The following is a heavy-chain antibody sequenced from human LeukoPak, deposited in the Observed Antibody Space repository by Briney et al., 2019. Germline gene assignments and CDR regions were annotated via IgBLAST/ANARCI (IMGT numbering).Heavy chain of an antibody. CDR2: INPNSGGT. CDR1: GYTFTGYY. CDR3: ARDPLSYSSGWYYFDY. J-gene: IGHJ4*02. D-gene: IGHD6-19*01. V-gene: IGHV1-2*06. Sequence: ASVKVSXKASGYTFTGYYMHWVRQAPGQGLEWMGRINPNSGGTNYAQKFQGRVTMTRDTSISTAYMELGRLRSDDTAVYYCARDPLSYSSGWYYFDYWGQGTLVTVSS.